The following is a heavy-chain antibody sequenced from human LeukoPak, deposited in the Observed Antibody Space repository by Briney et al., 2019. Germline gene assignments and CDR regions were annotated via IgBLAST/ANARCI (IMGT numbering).Heavy chain of an antibody. J-gene: IGHJ6*02. CDR2: INPSGGST. V-gene: IGHV1-46*01. Sequence: VKVSCKASGYTFTSYYMHWVRQAPGQGLEWMGIINPSGGSTSYAQKFQGRVTMTRDTSTSTVYTELSSLRSEDTAVYYCARDRPQGYCSSTSCYAHYGMDVWGQGTTVTVSS. CDR3: ARDRPQGYCSSTSCYAHYGMDV. CDR1: GYTFTSYY. D-gene: IGHD2-2*01.